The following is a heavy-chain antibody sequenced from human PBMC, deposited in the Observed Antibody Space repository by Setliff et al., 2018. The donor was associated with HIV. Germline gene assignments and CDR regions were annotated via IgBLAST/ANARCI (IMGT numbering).Heavy chain of an antibody. D-gene: IGHD6-19*01. Sequence: KASETLSLTCTVSGGSISSDSYSWTWIRQPAGEGLEWIGYIYTSGSTNYNPSLKSRVTTSVDTSKNQFSLKLRSVTAADTAVYYCEVAGQWGQGTLVTVSS. CDR2: IYTSGST. CDR1: GGSISSDSYS. CDR3: EVAGQ. V-gene: IGHV4-61*09. J-gene: IGHJ4*02.